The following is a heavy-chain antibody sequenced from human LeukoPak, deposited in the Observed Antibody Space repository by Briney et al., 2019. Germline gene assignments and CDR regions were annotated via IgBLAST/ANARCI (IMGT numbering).Heavy chain of an antibody. CDR2: IKLDGSEK. D-gene: IGHD3-3*01. V-gene: IGHV3-7*01. CDR3: ARALRFLEWYTFDY. CDR1: GFTFSRYW. Sequence: AGGSLRLSCAASGFTFSRYWMSWVRQAPGKGLEWVANIKLDGSEKYYVDSVKGRFTISRDNAKNSLYLQMNSLRAEDTAVYYCARALRFLEWYTFDYWGQGTLVTVSS. J-gene: IGHJ4*02.